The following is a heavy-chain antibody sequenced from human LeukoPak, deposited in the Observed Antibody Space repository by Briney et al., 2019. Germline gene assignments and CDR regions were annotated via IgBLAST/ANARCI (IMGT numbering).Heavy chain of an antibody. D-gene: IGHD1-7*01. J-gene: IGHJ4*02. V-gene: IGHV3-7*01. CDR1: GFTFSSYW. Sequence: GGSLRLSCAASGFTFSSYWMSWVRQAPGKGLEWVANIKQDGSEKYYVDSVKGRFTISRGNAKNSLYLQMNSLRAEDTAIYYCAREDDWNYEDYWGQGTLVTVSS. CDR2: IKQDGSEK. CDR3: AREDDWNYEDY.